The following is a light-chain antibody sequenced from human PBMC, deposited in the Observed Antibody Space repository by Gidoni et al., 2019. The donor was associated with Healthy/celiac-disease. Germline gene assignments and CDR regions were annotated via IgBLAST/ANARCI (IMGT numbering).Light chain of an antibody. CDR3: QQSYNAPWHS. V-gene: IGKV1-39*01. CDR1: QSMSSY. Sequence: DIEMTQSPSSLSASVGDRVTITCRASQSMSSYLNWYQQKPGKAPKLLIYAASSLQSGVPSRFSGTGSGTDFTLTISSLQPEDFATYYCQQSYNAPWHSFGQGTKLEIK. CDR2: AAS. J-gene: IGKJ2*03.